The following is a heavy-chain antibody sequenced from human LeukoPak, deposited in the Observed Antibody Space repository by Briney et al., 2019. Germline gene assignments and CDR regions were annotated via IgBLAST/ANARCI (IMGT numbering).Heavy chain of an antibody. D-gene: IGHD2-15*01. V-gene: IGHV4-59*11. Sequence: SETLSLTCTVSGGSISSHYWSWIRQPPGKGLEWIGYIYYSGSTNYSPSLKSRVTISVDTSKHQFSLKLSSVTAADTAVYYCARSPVLLSGYYYYYYMDVWGKGTTVTVTS. CDR2: IYYSGST. CDR1: GGSISSHY. J-gene: IGHJ6*03. CDR3: ARSPVLLSGYYYYYYMDV.